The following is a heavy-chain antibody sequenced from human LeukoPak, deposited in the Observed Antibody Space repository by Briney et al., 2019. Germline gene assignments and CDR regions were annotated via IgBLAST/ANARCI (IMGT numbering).Heavy chain of an antibody. D-gene: IGHD3-22*01. Sequence: SETLSLTCTVSGGSVRGYYWTWIRQAPGKGLEFVAYIYYSGSTNYNPSLKSRVTISVDTSKNQFSLKLSSVTAADTAVYYCARDGLPAVDRWFDPWGQGTPVTVSS. CDR1: GGSVRGYY. V-gene: IGHV4-59*02. CDR2: IYYSGST. J-gene: IGHJ5*02. CDR3: ARDGLPAVDRWFDP.